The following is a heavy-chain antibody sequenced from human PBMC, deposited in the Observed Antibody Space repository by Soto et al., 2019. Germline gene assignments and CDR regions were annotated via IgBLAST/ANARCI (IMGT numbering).Heavy chain of an antibody. CDR1: GYTFTNYA. D-gene: IGHD2-21*01. Sequence: QVQLVQSGAEVKEPGASVKVSCRASGYTFTNYAIHWVRQAPGQRLEWMGWLNPGNGNTKYPQKFQGRVTITRDTSASTAYMFLSSLRSEDTAVYYCARDQGIPYCGGDCHSDWYFDLWGRGTLVTVSS. V-gene: IGHV1-3*01. J-gene: IGHJ2*01. CDR3: ARDQGIPYCGGDCHSDWYFDL. CDR2: LNPGNGNT.